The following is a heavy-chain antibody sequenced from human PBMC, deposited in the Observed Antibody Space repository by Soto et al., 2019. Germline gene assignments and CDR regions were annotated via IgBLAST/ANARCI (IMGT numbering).Heavy chain of an antibody. CDR1: GGTFSRHA. CDR3: DSSGYPLDY. Sequence: GASVKFSCKTSGGTFSRHAINWVRQAPGQGLEWMGGIIPMFGTTNYAQKFKGRVTISADESTSTAYMELSSLRSEDAAVYYYDSSGYPLDYWGQGTLVTVSS. CDR2: IIPMFGTT. J-gene: IGHJ4*02. D-gene: IGHD3-22*01. V-gene: IGHV1-69*13.